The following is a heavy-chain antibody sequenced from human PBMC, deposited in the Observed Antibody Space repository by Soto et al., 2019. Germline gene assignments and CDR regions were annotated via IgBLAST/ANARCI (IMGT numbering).Heavy chain of an antibody. CDR3: ARESGGYDPSTRYGLDV. CDR2: IYYSGST. CDR1: GGSISSVGHY. D-gene: IGHD6-25*01. Sequence: SETLSLTCSVSGGSISSVGHYWTWIRQQPGKGLEWIGYIYYSGSTDYNPSLKSRVTISVDRSKNQFSLNLSSVTAADTAIYYCARESGGYDPSTRYGLDVWGQGTTVTVSS. V-gene: IGHV4-31*03. J-gene: IGHJ6*02.